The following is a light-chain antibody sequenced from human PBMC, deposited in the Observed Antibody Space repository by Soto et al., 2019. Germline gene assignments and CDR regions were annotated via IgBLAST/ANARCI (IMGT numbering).Light chain of an antibody. CDR3: SSYTSSSTQV. CDR1: SSDVGGYNY. CDR2: EVS. J-gene: IGLJ1*01. V-gene: IGLV2-14*01. Sequence: QSALTQPASVSGSRGQSITISCTGTSSDVGGYNYVSWYQQHPGKAPKLMIYEVSNRPSGVSNRFSGSKSGNTASLTISGLQAEDEADYYCSSYTSSSTQVFGTGTKVTVL.